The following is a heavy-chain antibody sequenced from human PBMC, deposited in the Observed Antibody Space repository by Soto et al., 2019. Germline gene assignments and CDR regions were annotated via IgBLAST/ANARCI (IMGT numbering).Heavy chain of an antibody. CDR2: ISGSGGST. Sequence: EVQLLESGGGLVQPGGSLRLSCAASGFTFSSYAMSWVRQAPGKGLEWVSAISGSGGSTYYADSVKGRFTISRDNSKNTLYLQMNSLRAEDMAVYYCATVYGGEYSYSNYFDYCGQGTLVTVSS. D-gene: IGHD5-18*01. CDR1: GFTFSSYA. CDR3: ATVYGGEYSYSNYFDY. V-gene: IGHV3-23*01. J-gene: IGHJ4*02.